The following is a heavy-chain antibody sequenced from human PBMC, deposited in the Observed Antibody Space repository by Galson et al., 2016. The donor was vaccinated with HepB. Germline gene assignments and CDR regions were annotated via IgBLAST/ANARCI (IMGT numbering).Heavy chain of an antibody. CDR3: ARVTKAGDYVPDY. CDR2: IYYSGST. Sequence: SETLSLTCAVSGGSVSSGSYYWSWIRQPPGKGLEWIGYIYYSGSTNYNPSLKSRVTISVDTSKNQFSLKLSSVTAADTAVYYCARVTKAGDYVPDYWGQGTLVTVSS. J-gene: IGHJ4*02. V-gene: IGHV4-61*01. CDR1: GGSVSSGSYY. D-gene: IGHD4-17*01.